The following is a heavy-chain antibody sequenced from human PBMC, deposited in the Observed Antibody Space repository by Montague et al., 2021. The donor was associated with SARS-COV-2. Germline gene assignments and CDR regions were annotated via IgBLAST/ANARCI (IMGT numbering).Heavy chain of an antibody. CDR3: ARAGYDSGYDF. V-gene: IGHV3-7*04. CDR1: GFTFSDYW. J-gene: IGHJ4*02. Sequence: SLRLSCAASGFTFSDYWMAWVRQAPGEALEWISHIKEDGGVKNYVDSVKGRFTISRDNTKNLLFLQMNSLSVEDTAVYYCARAGYDSGYDFWGQGSLVTVSS. CDR2: IKEDGGVK. D-gene: IGHD3-22*01.